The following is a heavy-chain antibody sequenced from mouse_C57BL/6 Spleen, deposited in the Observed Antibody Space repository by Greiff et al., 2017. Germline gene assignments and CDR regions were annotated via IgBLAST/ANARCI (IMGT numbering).Heavy chain of an antibody. J-gene: IGHJ2*01. Sequence: VQLQQSGPELVKPGASVKISCKASGYTFTDYYMNWVKQSHGKSLEWIGDINPNNGGTSYNQKFKGKATLTVDKSSSTAYMELRSLTSEDSAVYYCARTFGWYFDYWGQGTTLTVSS. V-gene: IGHV1-26*01. CDR3: ARTFGWYFDY. CDR2: INPNNGGT. D-gene: IGHD2-3*01. CDR1: GYTFTDYY.